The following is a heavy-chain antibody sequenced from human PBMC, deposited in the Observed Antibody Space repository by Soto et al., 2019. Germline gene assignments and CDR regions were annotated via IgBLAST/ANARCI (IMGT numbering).Heavy chain of an antibody. CDR1: GFTFSSYA. V-gene: IGHV3-23*01. Sequence: PVGSLRLSCSASGFTFSSYAMSWVRRAPGKGLEWVSTINVSGGSTFYADPVKGRFTISRDNSKNTLHLQMNSLRAEDTAVYFCTKGTSRWSQLFYFDYWGQGSLVTVSS. CDR2: INVSGGST. D-gene: IGHD2-15*01. CDR3: TKGTSRWSQLFYFDY. J-gene: IGHJ4*02.